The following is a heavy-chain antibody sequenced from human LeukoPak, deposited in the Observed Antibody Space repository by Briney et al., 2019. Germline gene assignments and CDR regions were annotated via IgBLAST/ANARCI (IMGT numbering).Heavy chain of an antibody. J-gene: IGHJ4*02. CDR3: ARGVGKESNPVLRYFDWSRNKYYFDY. CDR2: INPSGGST. Sequence: ASVKVSCKASGGSFYNYAISWVRQAPGQGLEWMGIINPSGGSTSYAQKFQGRVTMTRDMSTSTVYMELSSLRSEDTAVYYCARGVGKESNPVLRYFDWSRNKYYFDYWGQGTLVTVSS. CDR1: GGSFYNYA. D-gene: IGHD3-9*01. V-gene: IGHV1-46*02.